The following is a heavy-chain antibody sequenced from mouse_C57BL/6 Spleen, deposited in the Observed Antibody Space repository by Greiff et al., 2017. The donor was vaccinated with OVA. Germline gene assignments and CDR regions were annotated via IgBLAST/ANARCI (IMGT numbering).Heavy chain of an antibody. Sequence: QVQLQQPGAELVRPGSSVKLSCKASGYTFTSYWMHWVKQRPIQGLEWIGNIDPSDSETHYNQKFKDKAALTVDKSSSTAYMQLSSLTSEVSAVSYFAREGSLLDYWGQGTTLTVSS. V-gene: IGHV1-52*01. D-gene: IGHD3-1*01. J-gene: IGHJ2*01. CDR2: IDPSDSET. CDR3: AREGSLLDY. CDR1: GYTFTSYW.